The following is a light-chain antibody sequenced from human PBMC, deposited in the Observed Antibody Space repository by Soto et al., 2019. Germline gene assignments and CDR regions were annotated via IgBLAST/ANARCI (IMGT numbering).Light chain of an antibody. CDR1: QGISSY. CDR2: AAS. J-gene: IGKJ5*01. CDR3: QQLNSYPIT. Sequence: DIPLTQSPSFLSASLSERASIXSGASQGISSYLAWYQQKPGKAPKLLIYAASTLQSGVPSRFSGSGSGTEFTLTISSLQPEDFATYYCQQLNSYPITFGQGTRLEIK. V-gene: IGKV1-9*01.